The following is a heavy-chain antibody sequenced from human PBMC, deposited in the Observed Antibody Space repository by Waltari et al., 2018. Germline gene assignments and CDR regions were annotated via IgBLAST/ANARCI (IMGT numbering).Heavy chain of an antibody. CDR1: GFTVSSHY. Sequence: EVQLVESGGGLIQPGGSLRLSCAAYGFTVSSHYQNWVRQAPGKGLEWVSVIYSGGSTYYADSVKGRFTISRDNSKNTLYLQMNSLRAEDTAVYYCAREELFRTYAFDIWGQGTMVTVSS. V-gene: IGHV3-53*01. CDR3: AREELFRTYAFDI. J-gene: IGHJ3*02. D-gene: IGHD3-10*01. CDR2: IYSGGST.